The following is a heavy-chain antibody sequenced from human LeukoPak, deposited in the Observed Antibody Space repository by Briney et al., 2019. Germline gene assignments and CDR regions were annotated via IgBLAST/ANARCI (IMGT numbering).Heavy chain of an antibody. J-gene: IGHJ3*02. CDR3: ARGWGDGSYAFDI. CDR1: GFTFSNYW. CDR2: IYHSGST. D-gene: IGHD5-24*01. V-gene: IGHV4-30-2*01. Sequence: LRLSCAVSGFTFSNYWMSWIRQPPGKGLEWIGYIYHSGSTYYNPSLKNRVTISVDRSKNQFSLKLSSVTAADTAVYYCARGWGDGSYAFDIWGQGTMVTVSS.